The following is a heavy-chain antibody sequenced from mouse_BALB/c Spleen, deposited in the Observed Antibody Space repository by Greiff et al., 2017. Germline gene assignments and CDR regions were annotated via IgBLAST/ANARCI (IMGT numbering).Heavy chain of an antibody. CDR3: AREDGNYVGYFDV. D-gene: IGHD2-1*01. CDR1: GYSITSDYA. CDR2: ISYSGST. V-gene: IGHV3-2*02. J-gene: IGHJ1*01. Sequence: EVQLQQSGPGLVKPSQSLSLTCTVTGYSITSDYAWNWIRQFPGNKLEWMGYISYSGSTSYNPSLKSRISITRDTSKNQFFLQLNSVTTEDTATYYCAREDGNYVGYFDVWGAGTTVTVSS.